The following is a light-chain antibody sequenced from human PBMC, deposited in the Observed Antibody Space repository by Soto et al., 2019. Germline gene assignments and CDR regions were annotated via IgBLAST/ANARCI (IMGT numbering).Light chain of an antibody. CDR2: GVA. Sequence: EIVLTQSPGTLSLSPGERATLSCRASQSLSGHYLAWYQQKPGQAPRLLIFGVASRATGIPDRFCGSGSGTDFTLTINRLAPADCAVYYGHHYGSSPYTCGLGTKLEIK. CDR3: HHYGSSPYT. J-gene: IGKJ2*01. CDR1: QSLSGHY. V-gene: IGKV3-20*01.